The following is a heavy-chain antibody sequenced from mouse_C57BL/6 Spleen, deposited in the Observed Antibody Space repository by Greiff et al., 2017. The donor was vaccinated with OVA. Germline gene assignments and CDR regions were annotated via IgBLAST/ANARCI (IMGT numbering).Heavy chain of an antibody. CDR2: INPNNGGT. D-gene: IGHD2-4*01. Sequence: VQLQQSGPELVKPGASVKISCKASGYTFTDYYMNWVKQSHGKSLEWIGDINPNNGGTSYNQKFKGKATLTVDKSSSTAYMELRSLTSEDSAGDYCARGGYDSIFDDWGQGTTLTVSS. V-gene: IGHV1-26*01. J-gene: IGHJ2*01. CDR3: ARGGYDSIFDD. CDR1: GYTFTDYY.